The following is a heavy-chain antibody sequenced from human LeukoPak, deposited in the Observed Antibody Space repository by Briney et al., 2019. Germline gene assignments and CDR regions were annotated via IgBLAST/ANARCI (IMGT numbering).Heavy chain of an antibody. J-gene: IGHJ4*02. CDR2: INHSGST. D-gene: IGHD5-18*01. CDR1: GGSFSGYY. CDR3: ARDHTAMTN. V-gene: IGHV4-34*01. Sequence: PSETLSLTCAVYGGSFSGYYWSWIRQPPGKGLEWVGEINHSGSTNYNPSLKSRVTISVDTSKNQFSLKLSSVTAADTAVYYCARDHTAMTNWGQGTLVTVSS.